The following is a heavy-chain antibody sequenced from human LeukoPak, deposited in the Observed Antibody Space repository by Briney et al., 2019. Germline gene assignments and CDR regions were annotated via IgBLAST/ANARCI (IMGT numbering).Heavy chain of an antibody. D-gene: IGHD3-10*01. V-gene: IGHV3-30*02. CDR3: ARHIRNYYGSGSYYSFDY. CDR2: IRYDGSNK. J-gene: IGHJ4*02. CDR1: GFTFSSSW. Sequence: PGGSLRLSCAASGFTFSSSWMHWVRQAPGKGLEWVAFIRYDGSNKYYADSVKGRFTISRDNSKNTLYLQMNSLRAEDTAVYYCARHIRNYYGSGSYYSFDYWGQGTLVTVSS.